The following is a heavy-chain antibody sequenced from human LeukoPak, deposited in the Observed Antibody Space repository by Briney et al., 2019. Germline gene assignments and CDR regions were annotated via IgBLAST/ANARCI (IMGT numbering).Heavy chain of an antibody. CDR1: GFTFNSYW. CDR3: AGWGSQAPLNP. V-gene: IGHV3-7*01. CDR2: INSDGSEK. Sequence: GGSLRLSCAASGFTFNSYWMNWVRQAPGKGLEWVANINSDGSEKYYMDSVKGRFTISRDNAKNSLYLQINSLRVEDTAVYYCAGWGSQAPLNPWGQGTLVTVSS. D-gene: IGHD7-27*01. J-gene: IGHJ5*01.